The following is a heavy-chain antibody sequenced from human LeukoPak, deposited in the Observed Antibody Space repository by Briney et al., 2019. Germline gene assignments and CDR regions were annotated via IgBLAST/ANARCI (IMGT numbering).Heavy chain of an antibody. CDR1: GFSFSDFD. J-gene: IGHJ6*02. CDR2: MSFDGTHI. V-gene: IGHV3-30*19. Sequence: EGSLRLSCATSGFSFSDFDMQWVRQAPGKGLEWVAVMSFDGTHIYYADSVKGRFTISRDNSKNTLYLQMNSLRAEDTAVYYCARCSGYGMDVWGQGTTVTVS. CDR3: ARCSGYGMDV. D-gene: IGHD3-10*02.